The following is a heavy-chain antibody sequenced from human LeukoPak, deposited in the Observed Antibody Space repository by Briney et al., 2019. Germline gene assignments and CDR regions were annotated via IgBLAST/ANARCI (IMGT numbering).Heavy chain of an antibody. J-gene: IGHJ4*02. Sequence: SETLSLTCTVSGGSISSYYWSWIRQPPGKGLEWIGYIYYTGSTNYNPSLKSRVIISLDMSKNQFSLKLNSVTAADTAVYYCTRVGSQGQPDYWGQGTLVTVSS. CDR1: GGSISSYY. CDR2: IYYTGST. D-gene: IGHD6-19*01. V-gene: IGHV4-59*01. CDR3: TRVGSQGQPDY.